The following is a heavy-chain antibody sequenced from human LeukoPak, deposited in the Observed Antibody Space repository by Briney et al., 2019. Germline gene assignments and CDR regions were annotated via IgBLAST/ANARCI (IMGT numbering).Heavy chain of an antibody. V-gene: IGHV1-24*01. CDR1: GYTLTELS. D-gene: IGHD3-9*01. CDR2: FDPEDGET. Sequence: ASVKVSCKVSGYTLTELSMHWARQAPGKGLAWMGGFDPEDGETIYAQKFQGRVTMTEDTSTDTAYMELSSLRSEDTAVYYCATLNYDILTGYLYYFDYWGQGTLVTVSS. J-gene: IGHJ4*02. CDR3: ATLNYDILTGYLYYFDY.